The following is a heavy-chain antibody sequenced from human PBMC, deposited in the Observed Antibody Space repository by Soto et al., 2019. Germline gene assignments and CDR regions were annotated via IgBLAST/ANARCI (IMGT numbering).Heavy chain of an antibody. J-gene: IGHJ5*02. Sequence: PSETLSLTCTVSGASISGYYWSWIRKSAGKGLEWIGRIYATGTTDYNPSLKSRVMMSVDTSKKQFSLRLRSVTAADAAVYYCVRDGTKTLRDWFDPWGQGISVTVSS. V-gene: IGHV4-4*07. CDR1: GASISGYY. CDR3: VRDGTKTLRDWFDP. D-gene: IGHD1-1*01. CDR2: IYATGTT.